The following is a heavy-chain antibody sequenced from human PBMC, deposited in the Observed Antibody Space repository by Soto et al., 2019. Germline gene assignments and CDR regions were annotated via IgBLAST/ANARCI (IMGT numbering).Heavy chain of an antibody. Sequence: QVQLVESGGGVVQPGRSLRLSCAASGFTFSSYAMHWVRQAPGKGLEWVAVISYDGSNKYYADSVKGRFTISRDNSKNALYLQMNSLRAEDTVVYYCARGVANSQGVWYFDLWGRGTLVTVSS. CDR1: GFTFSSYA. J-gene: IGHJ2*01. V-gene: IGHV3-30-3*01. CDR3: ARGVANSQGVWYFDL. D-gene: IGHD1-1*01. CDR2: ISYDGSNK.